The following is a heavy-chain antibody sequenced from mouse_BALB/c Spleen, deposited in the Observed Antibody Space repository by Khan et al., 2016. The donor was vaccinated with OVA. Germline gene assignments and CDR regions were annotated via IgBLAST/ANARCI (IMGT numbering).Heavy chain of an antibody. J-gene: IGHJ3*01. CDR2: INPSDGEN. CDR3: TRSGDGSFAC. V-gene: IGHV1S81*02. Sequence: QVQLQQSGAELVKPGASVKLSCKASGYTFTSYYMYWVKQRPGQGLEWIGEINPSDGENKFNEKFKRKATLTVDKSSSTAYMQLSSLTSEDSAVYYCTRSGDGSFACWGQGTLVTVSA. CDR1: GYTFTSYY. D-gene: IGHD2-3*01.